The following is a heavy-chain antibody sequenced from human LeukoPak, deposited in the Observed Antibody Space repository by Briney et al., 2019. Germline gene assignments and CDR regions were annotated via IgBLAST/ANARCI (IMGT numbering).Heavy chain of an antibody. V-gene: IGHV4-59*08. CDR3: ARHGTGTGYPLDY. Sequence: SETLSLTCTVSGVSINSHYWSWIRQSPGKGLEWIAYGHYSGTTNYNPSLKSRVTISVDTSKNQFSLKLTSVSAADTARYYCARHGTGTGYPLDYWGLGTLVTVSS. CDR1: GVSINSHY. D-gene: IGHD3/OR15-3a*01. J-gene: IGHJ4*02. CDR2: GHYSGTT.